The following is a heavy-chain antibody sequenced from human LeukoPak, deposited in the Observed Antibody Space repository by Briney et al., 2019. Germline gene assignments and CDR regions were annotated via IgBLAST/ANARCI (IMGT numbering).Heavy chain of an antibody. CDR3: ARVGLQYYYYYYMDV. Sequence: GASVKVSCKASGYTFTSYDINWVRQATGQGLEWMGWVNPNSGNTGYAQKFRGRVTMTRNTSISTAYMELSSLRSEDTAVYYCARVGLQYYYYYYMDVWGKGTTVTVSS. CDR1: GYTFTSYD. V-gene: IGHV1-8*01. CDR2: VNPNSGNT. J-gene: IGHJ6*03.